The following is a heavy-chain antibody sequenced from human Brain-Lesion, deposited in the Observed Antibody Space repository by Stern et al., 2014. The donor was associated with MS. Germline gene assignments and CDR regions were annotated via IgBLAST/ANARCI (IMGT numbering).Heavy chain of an antibody. CDR1: GYIFTGYY. Sequence: VQLVESGAEVKKPGASVKVSCKTSGYIFTGYYIHWVRPAPGQGLEWMAWINPNTGGTKYAKKFQGRVTMSRDTSISTAYVELSSLTSDDTAVYYCARDQRGITIFGVVTDYYYLGMDVWGQGTTVTVSS. CDR3: ARDQRGITIFGVVTDYYYLGMDV. V-gene: IGHV1-2*02. CDR2: INPNTGGT. D-gene: IGHD3-3*01. J-gene: IGHJ6*02.